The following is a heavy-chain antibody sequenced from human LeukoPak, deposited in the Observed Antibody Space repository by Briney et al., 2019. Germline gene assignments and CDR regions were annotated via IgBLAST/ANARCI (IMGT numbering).Heavy chain of an antibody. D-gene: IGHD5-24*01. CDR3: VRDGDDYNFDY. J-gene: IGHJ4*02. V-gene: IGHV3-74*01. Sequence: PGGSLRLSCAASGFTFSNYWMHWVRQAPGKGLVWVSRVKGDGTFTNYADSVKGRFTISRDNAKYTLYLQMHSLRAEDTAIYYCVRDGDDYNFDYWGQGSLVTVS. CDR2: VKGDGTFT. CDR1: GFTFSNYW.